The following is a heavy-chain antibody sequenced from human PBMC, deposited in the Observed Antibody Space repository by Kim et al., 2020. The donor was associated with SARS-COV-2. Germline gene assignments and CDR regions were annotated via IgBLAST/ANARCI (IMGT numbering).Heavy chain of an antibody. D-gene: IGHD3-10*01. J-gene: IGHJ5*02. CDR2: IGSVGET. V-gene: IGHV3-13*04. CDR1: GFTFSTYD. Sequence: GGSLRLSCTASGFTFSTYDMHWVRQTTGKGLEWVAAIGSVGETYYAGSVKGRFTIFSENAENSLYLQINSLRAGDTAVSYCTRDLQTLGSDPWGQGTLV. CDR3: TRDLQTLGSDP.